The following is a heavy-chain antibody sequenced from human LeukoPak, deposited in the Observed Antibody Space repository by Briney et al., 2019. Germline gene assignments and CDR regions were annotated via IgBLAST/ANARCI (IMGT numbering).Heavy chain of an antibody. CDR2: ILPDGSEK. V-gene: IGHV3-7*01. Sequence: PGGSLRLSCAASDFTFSFYWMTWVRQAPGEGLEWVANILPDGSEKYYLDSVKGRFTISRDNPTNLLYLQINSLRAKDTALYYCGRLARNAWYAVDYWGQGTLVTVSS. CDR3: GRLARNAWYAVDY. CDR1: DFTFSFYW. D-gene: IGHD6-19*01. J-gene: IGHJ4*02.